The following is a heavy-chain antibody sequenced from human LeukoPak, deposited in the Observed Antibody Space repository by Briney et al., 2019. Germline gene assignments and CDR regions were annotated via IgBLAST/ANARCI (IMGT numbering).Heavy chain of an antibody. CDR1: GFTFSSYG. V-gene: IGHV3-30*02. CDR2: IRYDGSNK. Sequence: GGSLRLSCAASGFTFSSYGMHWVRQAPGKGLEWVAFIRYDGSNKYYADSVKGRFTISRDNSKNTLYLQMNSLRAEDTAVYYCAKNHAYCSSTSCYFDYWGQGTLVTVSS. J-gene: IGHJ4*02. D-gene: IGHD2-2*01. CDR3: AKNHAYCSSTSCYFDY.